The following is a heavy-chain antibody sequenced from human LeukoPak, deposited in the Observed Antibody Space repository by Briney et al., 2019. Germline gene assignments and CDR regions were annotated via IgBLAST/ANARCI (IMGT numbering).Heavy chain of an antibody. D-gene: IGHD3-9*01. CDR3: AREFSSGYDILGHY. CDR2: ISAYNRNT. V-gene: IGHV1-18*01. J-gene: IGHJ4*02. Sequence: GASVKVSCKASGYTFTSYGISWVRQAPGQGLEWMGWISAYNRNTNYAQKLQGRVTMTTDTSTSTAYMELSSLRSEDTAVYYCAREFSSGYDILGHYWGQGTLVTVSS. CDR1: GYTFTSYG.